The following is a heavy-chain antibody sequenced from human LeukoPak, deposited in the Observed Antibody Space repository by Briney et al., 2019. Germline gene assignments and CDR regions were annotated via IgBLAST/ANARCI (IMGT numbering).Heavy chain of an antibody. V-gene: IGHV1-46*01. CDR3: ARDRGIAAAGTYYYYYYMDV. CDR2: INPSGGST. D-gene: IGHD6-13*01. Sequence: ASVKVSCKASGYTFTSYYMHWVRQAPGQGLEWMGIINPSGGSTSYAQKFQGRVTMTRDTSTSTVYMELSSLRSEDTAVYYCARDRGIAAAGTYYYYYYMDVWGKGTTVTVSS. CDR1: GYTFTSYY. J-gene: IGHJ6*03.